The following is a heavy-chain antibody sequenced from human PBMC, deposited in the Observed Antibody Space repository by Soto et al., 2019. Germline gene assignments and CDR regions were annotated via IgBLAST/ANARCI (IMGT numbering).Heavy chain of an antibody. Sequence: GGSLRHSCAASGVTFSTYGMILVRQAPGEGLEWVSAISGSGGSTYYADSVKGRFTISRDNSKNTLYLQMNSLRAEDTAVYYCAKDPRSVVERSVYGMDVWGQGTTVTVSS. V-gene: IGHV3-23*01. J-gene: IGHJ6*02. CDR1: GVTFSTYG. CDR3: AKDPRSVVERSVYGMDV. D-gene: IGHD2-21*01. CDR2: ISGSGGST.